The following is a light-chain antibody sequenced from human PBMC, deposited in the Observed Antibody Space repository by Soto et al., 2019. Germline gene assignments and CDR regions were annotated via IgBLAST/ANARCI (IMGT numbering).Light chain of an antibody. Sequence: EIVLTQSPGTLSLSPGKRATLSCRASQSVSSSYLAWYQQKPGQTPRLLIHGVSSRATGIPDRFSGSGSGTDFTLTISRLEPEDFAVYYCHQDGKSPWTFGQGTKVEIK. V-gene: IGKV3-20*01. CDR1: QSVSSSY. CDR3: HQDGKSPWT. CDR2: GVS. J-gene: IGKJ1*01.